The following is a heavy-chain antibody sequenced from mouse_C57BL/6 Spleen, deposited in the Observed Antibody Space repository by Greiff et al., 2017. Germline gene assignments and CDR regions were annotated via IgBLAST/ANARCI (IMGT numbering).Heavy chain of an antibody. CDR1: GFSLTSYG. J-gene: IGHJ1*03. Sequence: QVQLQQSGPGLVQPSQSLSITCTVSGFSLTSYGVHWVRQSPGKGLEWLGVIWSGGSTDYNAAFISRLSISKDNSKSQVFFKMNSLQADDTAIYYCARCYGSEGYFDVWGTGTTVTVSS. CDR2: IWSGGST. D-gene: IGHD1-1*01. V-gene: IGHV2-2*01. CDR3: ARCYGSEGYFDV.